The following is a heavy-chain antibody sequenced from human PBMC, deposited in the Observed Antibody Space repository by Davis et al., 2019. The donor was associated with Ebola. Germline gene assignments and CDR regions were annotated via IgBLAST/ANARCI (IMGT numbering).Heavy chain of an antibody. V-gene: IGHV1-3*01. CDR2: INGGSGHT. CDR1: GYSFTRYA. J-gene: IGHJ4*02. D-gene: IGHD5-18*01. Sequence: ASVKVSCKTSGYSFTRYAVHWVRQAPGQRLEWMGWINGGSGHTKYSQKFQGRVTITRDTSASTAYMELSSLRSEDTAVYYCARDQGKRGYSYGAFDYWGQGTLVTVSS. CDR3: ARDQGKRGYSYGAFDY.